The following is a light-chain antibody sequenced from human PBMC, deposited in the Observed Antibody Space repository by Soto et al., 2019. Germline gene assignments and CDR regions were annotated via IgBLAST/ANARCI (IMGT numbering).Light chain of an antibody. CDR1: QNIRDL. V-gene: IGKV1-39*01. CDR3: QQTYGTPPT. CDR2: SAS. J-gene: IGKJ1*01. Sequence: DIQITQSSSALSASLGDRVSIPCRASQNIRDLLNWYQQKPGKAPELLISSASSLQSGVPSRFSGSGSGTDFTLTIGSLQREDFATYFCQQTYGTPPTFGQGTKVDIK.